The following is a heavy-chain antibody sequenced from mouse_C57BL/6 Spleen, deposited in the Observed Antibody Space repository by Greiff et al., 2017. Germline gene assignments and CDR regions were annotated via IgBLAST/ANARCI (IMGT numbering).Heavy chain of an antibody. J-gene: IGHJ2*01. Sequence: EVKLMESGGGLVKPGGSLKLSCAASGFTFSDYGMHWVRQAPEKGLEWVAYISSGSSTIYYADTVKGRFTISRDNAKNTLFLQMTSLRSEDTAMYYCASIYDGYYVYFDYWGQGTTLTVSS. D-gene: IGHD2-3*01. V-gene: IGHV5-17*01. CDR3: ASIYDGYYVYFDY. CDR2: ISSGSSTI. CDR1: GFTFSDYG.